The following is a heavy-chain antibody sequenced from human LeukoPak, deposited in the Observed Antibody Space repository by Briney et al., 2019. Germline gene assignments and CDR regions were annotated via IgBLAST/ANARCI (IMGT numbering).Heavy chain of an antibody. D-gene: IGHD6-19*01. Sequence: GASVKVSCKASGGTFSSYAISWVRQAPGQGLEWMGRIIPFLDIANYAQKFQARVTITADKSPSTAYMELSRLRSDDTAVYYCARDFDRARGGWSLEAQWRFDYWGQGTLVTVSS. CDR2: IIPFLDIA. J-gene: IGHJ4*02. CDR3: ARDFDRARGGWSLEAQWRFDY. V-gene: IGHV1-69*04. CDR1: GGTFSSYA.